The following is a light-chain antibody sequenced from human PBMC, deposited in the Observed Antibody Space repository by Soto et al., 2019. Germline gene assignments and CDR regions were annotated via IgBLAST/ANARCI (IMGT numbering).Light chain of an antibody. CDR3: QQYNNWPPWT. CDR2: GAS. CDR1: QSVSSN. V-gene: IGKV3-15*01. J-gene: IGKJ1*01. Sequence: EIVMTQSPATLSVSPGERATLSCRASQSVSSNLAWYQQNPGQAPRLLIYGASTRATGIQARFSGSGSGTEFTPTISSLQSEDFAVYYCQQYNNWPPWTFGQGTKVEIK.